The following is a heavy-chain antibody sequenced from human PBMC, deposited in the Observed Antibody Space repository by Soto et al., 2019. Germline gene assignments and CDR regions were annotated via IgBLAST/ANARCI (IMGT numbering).Heavy chain of an antibody. Sequence: PSETLSLTCAVASGSIRSSNWWSWVRQPPGKGLEWIGDIYYSGSTNYNPSLKSRVTISVDKSKNQFSLKLSSVTAADTAVYYCASRYSSGWFFDYWGQGTLVTVSS. V-gene: IGHV4-4*02. CDR3: ASRYSSGWFFDY. D-gene: IGHD6-19*01. CDR1: SGSIRSSNW. CDR2: IYYSGST. J-gene: IGHJ4*02.